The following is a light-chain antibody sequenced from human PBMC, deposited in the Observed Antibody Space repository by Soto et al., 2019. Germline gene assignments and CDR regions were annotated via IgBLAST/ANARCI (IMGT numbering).Light chain of an antibody. Sequence: QSVLTQSPSASASLGASVKLTCTLSSGHTNFAIAWYQVQPKKGPRYLMKLNSDGSHSLGAGIPARFSGSSSGAERYLTIASLQSEDEAEYYCQTWGAATHVVFGGGTKVTVL. V-gene: IGLV4-69*01. J-gene: IGLJ3*02. CDR2: LNSDGSH. CDR1: SGHTNFA. CDR3: QTWGAATHVV.